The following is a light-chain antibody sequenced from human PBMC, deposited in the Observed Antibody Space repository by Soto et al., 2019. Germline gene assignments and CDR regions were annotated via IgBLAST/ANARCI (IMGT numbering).Light chain of an antibody. CDR2: GAS. V-gene: IGKV3-20*01. CDR1: QSVNSSY. CDR3: QQYGNSPQT. J-gene: IGKJ1*01. Sequence: EIVLTQPPGTLSLSPGERVTLSCRASQSVNSSYLAWYQHKPGQAPRLLIYGASTRATGIPDRFSGSGSGTDFTLTIARLEPGDFAVYYCQQYGNSPQTFGQGTKVDI.